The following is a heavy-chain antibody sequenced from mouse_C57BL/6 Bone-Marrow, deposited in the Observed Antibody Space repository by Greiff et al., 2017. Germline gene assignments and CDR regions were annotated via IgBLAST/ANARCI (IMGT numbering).Heavy chain of an antibody. D-gene: IGHD1-1*01. CDR1: GFTFSSYG. CDR3: ARHTFYYGHYYAMDY. V-gene: IGHV5-6*01. CDR2: ISSGGSYT. Sequence: EVQGVESGGDLVKPGGSLKLSCAASGFTFSSYGMSWVRQTPDKRLEWVATISSGGSYTYYPDSVKGRFTISRDNAKNTLYLQMSSLKSEDTAMYYCARHTFYYGHYYAMDYWGQRTSVTVSS. J-gene: IGHJ4*01.